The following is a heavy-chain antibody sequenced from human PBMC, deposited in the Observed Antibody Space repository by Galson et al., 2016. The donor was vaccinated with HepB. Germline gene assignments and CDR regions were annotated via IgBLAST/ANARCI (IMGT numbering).Heavy chain of an antibody. D-gene: IGHD5-12*01. J-gene: IGHJ3*01. V-gene: IGHV3-53*01. CDR1: GFTVSSNY. CDR2: VYSSGTT. Sequence: SLRLSCAASGFTVSSNYMNWVRQAPGKGLEWVSLVYSSGTTYYPDSVKGRFTIPRDTSKNTLYLQMNSLRAEDTAVYFCARGATYSGYTGVFDLWGQGTLVTVSS. CDR3: ARGATYSGYTGVFDL.